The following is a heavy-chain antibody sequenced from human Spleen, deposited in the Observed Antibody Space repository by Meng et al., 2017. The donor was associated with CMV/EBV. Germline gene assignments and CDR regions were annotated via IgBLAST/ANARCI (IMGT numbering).Heavy chain of an antibody. CDR1: GGSISSVHYY. V-gene: IGHV4-30-4*01. D-gene: IGHD2-15*01. J-gene: IGHJ5*02. CDR3: ARVSDYCSGGSCYSGGFDP. CDR2: IYYSGST. Sequence: LRLSCTVSGGSISSVHYYLKWIRQPPGKGLEWIGYIYYSGSTHYNPSLKSRVTISVDRSNNQFSLKLSSVTAADTAVYYCARVSDYCSGGSCYSGGFDPWGQGTLVTVSS.